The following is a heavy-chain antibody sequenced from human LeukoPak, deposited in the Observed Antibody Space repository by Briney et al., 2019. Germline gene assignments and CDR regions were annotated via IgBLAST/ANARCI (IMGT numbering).Heavy chain of an antibody. Sequence: ASVKVSCKVSGYTLTELSMHWVRQAPGKGLEWMGGFDPEDGETIYAQKFQGRVTMTEDTSTDTAYMELSSLRSEDTAVYFCARDDCSGGMCYYGMDAWGQGTTVIVSS. CDR1: GYTLTELS. J-gene: IGHJ6*02. V-gene: IGHV1-24*01. D-gene: IGHD2-15*01. CDR2: FDPEDGET. CDR3: ARDDCSGGMCYYGMDA.